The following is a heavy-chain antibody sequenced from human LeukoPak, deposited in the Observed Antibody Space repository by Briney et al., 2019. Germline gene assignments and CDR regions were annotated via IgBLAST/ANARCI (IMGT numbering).Heavy chain of an antibody. D-gene: IGHD3-16*02. CDR3: ARGRQGSSWHDY. CDR1: GYTFTGYY. Sequence: ASVKVSCKASGYTFTGYYMHWVRQAPGQGLEWMGWINPNSGGTNYAQKFQGRVTMTRNTSISTAYMELSSLRSEDTAVYYCARGRQGSSWHDYWGQGTLVTVSS. V-gene: IGHV1-2*02. J-gene: IGHJ4*02. CDR2: INPNSGGT.